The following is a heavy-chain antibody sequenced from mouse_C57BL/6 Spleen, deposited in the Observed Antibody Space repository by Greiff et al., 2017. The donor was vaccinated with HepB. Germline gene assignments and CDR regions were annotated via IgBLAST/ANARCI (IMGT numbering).Heavy chain of an antibody. J-gene: IGHJ2*01. CDR2: INYDGSST. V-gene: IGHV5-16*01. Sequence: EVKLVESEGGLVQPGSSMKLSCTASGFTFSDYYMAWVRQVPEKGLEWVANINYDGSSTYYLDSLKSRFIISRDNAKNILYLQMSSLKSEDTATYYSARVRLLYSLYYFDYWGQGTTLTVSS. CDR3: ARVRLLYSLYYFDY. CDR1: GFTFSDYY. D-gene: IGHD2-12*01.